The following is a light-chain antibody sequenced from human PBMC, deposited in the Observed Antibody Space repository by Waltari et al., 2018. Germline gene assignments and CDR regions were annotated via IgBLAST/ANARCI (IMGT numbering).Light chain of an antibody. CDR1: SSDVGANNF. J-gene: IGLJ3*02. Sequence: QSALTQPRSVSGSPGQSVTISCTGTSSDVGANNFVSWYQHHPDKAPKLIIYDINKRPAGCPDRVSGSKSGNTASLTIAGLQAEDEADYYCCSCVGRNIYWVFGGGTKLTVL. CDR2: DIN. CDR3: CSCVGRNIYWV. V-gene: IGLV2-11*01.